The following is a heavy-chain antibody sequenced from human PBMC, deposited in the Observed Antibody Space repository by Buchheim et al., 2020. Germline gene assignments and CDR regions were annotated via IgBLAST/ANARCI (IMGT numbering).Heavy chain of an antibody. CDR2: INPSGGST. V-gene: IGHV1-46*01. J-gene: IGHJ6*02. CDR1: GYTFTSYY. D-gene: IGHD4-23*01. CDR3: ARDSPTTVVTPFYYYYGMDV. Sequence: QVQLVQSGAEVKKPGASVKVSCKASGYTFTSYYMHWVRQAPGQGLEWMGIINPSGGSTSYAQKFQGRVTMTRDTSTSPVYMELSSLRSEDTAVYYCARDSPTTVVTPFYYYYGMDVWGQGTT.